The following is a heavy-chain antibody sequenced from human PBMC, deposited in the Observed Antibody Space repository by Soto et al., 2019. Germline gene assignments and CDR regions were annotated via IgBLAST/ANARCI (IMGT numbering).Heavy chain of an antibody. Sequence: VGSLRLSCAAPGFTFDDYTMHWVRQAPGKGLEWVSLISWDGGSTYYADSVKGRFTISRDNSKNSLYLQMNSLRTEDTALYYCAKDAPDYGAFDLWGQGTMVSVSS. CDR2: ISWDGGST. V-gene: IGHV3-43*01. CDR3: AKDAPDYGAFDL. CDR1: GFTFDDYT. J-gene: IGHJ3*01. D-gene: IGHD4-17*01.